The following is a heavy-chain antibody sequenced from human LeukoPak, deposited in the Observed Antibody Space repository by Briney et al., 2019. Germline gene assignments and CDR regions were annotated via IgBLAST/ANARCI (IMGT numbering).Heavy chain of an antibody. Sequence: SVKVSCKASGGTFSSYAISWVRQAPGQGLEWMGGIIPIFGTANYAQKFQGRVTITTDESTSTAYMELSNLRSEDTAVYYCASRKLLSTFMYDSSGYFDYWGQGTLVTVSS. CDR3: ASRKLLSTFMYDSSGYFDY. J-gene: IGHJ4*02. V-gene: IGHV1-69*05. CDR2: IIPIFGTA. CDR1: GGTFSSYA. D-gene: IGHD3-22*01.